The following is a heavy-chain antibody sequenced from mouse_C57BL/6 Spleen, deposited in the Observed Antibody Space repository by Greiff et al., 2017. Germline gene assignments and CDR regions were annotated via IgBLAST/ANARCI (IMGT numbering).Heavy chain of an antibody. D-gene: IGHD2-4*01. CDR2: IYPGDGDT. J-gene: IGHJ4*01. V-gene: IGHV1-82*01. CDR3: ARSYDYDSYAMDY. CDR1: GYAFSSSW. Sequence: VQLVESGPELVKPGASVKISCKASGYAFSSSWMNWVKQRPGKGLEWIGRIYPGDGDTNYNGKFKGKATLTADKSSSTAYMQLSSLTSEDSAVYFCARSYDYDSYAMDYWGQGTSVTVSS.